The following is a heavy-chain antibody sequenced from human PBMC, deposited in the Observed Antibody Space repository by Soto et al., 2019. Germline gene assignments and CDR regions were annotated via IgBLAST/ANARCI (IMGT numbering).Heavy chain of an antibody. CDR1: GFTFSSYG. CDR3: AKGLEGELLSC. Sequence: QVQLVESGGGVDQPGRSLRLSCAASGFTFSSYGMHWVREAPGKGLEWVAVISYDGSNKYYADSVKGRFTISRDNSKNTLYLQMNSLRAEDTAVYYCAKGLEGELLSCWGQGTLVPVSS. J-gene: IGHJ4*02. D-gene: IGHD1-26*01. CDR2: ISYDGSNK. V-gene: IGHV3-30*18.